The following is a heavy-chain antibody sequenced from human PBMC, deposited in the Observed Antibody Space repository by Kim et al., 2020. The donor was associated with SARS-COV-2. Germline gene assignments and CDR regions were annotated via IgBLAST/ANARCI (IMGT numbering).Heavy chain of an antibody. CDR3: ARACVTIFGRTACGMDV. V-gene: IGHV1-18*01. Sequence: ASVKVSCKASGYTFTSYGISWVRQAPGQGLEWMGWISAYNGNTNYAQKLQGRVTMTTDTSTSTAYMELRSLRSDDTAVYYCARACVTIFGRTACGMDVWGQGTTVTVSS. CDR1: GYTFTSYG. CDR2: ISAYNGNT. J-gene: IGHJ6*02. D-gene: IGHD3-3*01.